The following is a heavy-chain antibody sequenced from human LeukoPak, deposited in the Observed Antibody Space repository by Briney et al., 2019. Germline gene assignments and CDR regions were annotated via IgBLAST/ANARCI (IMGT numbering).Heavy chain of an antibody. Sequence: RPGGSLRLSCATSGFTFADYGMAWVRQAPGKGLEWVSYISPGGNAIYYADSVKGRFTISRDNAKNSLYLQMNSLRDEDTAVYYCARVRGPTVVTMYFDYWGQGTLVTVSS. CDR1: GFTFADYG. V-gene: IGHV3-48*02. J-gene: IGHJ4*02. CDR3: ARVRGPTVVTMYFDY. CDR2: ISPGGNAI. D-gene: IGHD4-23*01.